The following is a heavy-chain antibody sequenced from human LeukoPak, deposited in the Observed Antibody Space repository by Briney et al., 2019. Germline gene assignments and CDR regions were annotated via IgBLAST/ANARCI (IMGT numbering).Heavy chain of an antibody. J-gene: IGHJ4*02. CDR1: GYSFTSYW. CDR2: IYPGDSDI. V-gene: IGHV5-51*01. CDR3: ARPCTGSYFGGGY. D-gene: IGHD1-26*01. Sequence: GESLKISCKGSGYSFTSYWIGWVRQMPGKGLEWMGVIYPGDSDIRCSPSFQGQVTISADKSISTAYLQWSSLKASDTAMYYCARPCTGSYFGGGYWGQGTLVTVSS.